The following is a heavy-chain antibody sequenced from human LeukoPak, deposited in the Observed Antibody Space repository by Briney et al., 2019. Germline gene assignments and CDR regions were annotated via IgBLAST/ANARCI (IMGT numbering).Heavy chain of an antibody. CDR1: GFTFSSYA. CDR2: IRYDGSNK. J-gene: IGHJ4*02. V-gene: IGHV3-30*02. CDR3: ASSPFCGGSCYRARSDY. Sequence: GGSLRLSCAASGFTFSSYAMHWVRQAPGKGLEWVAFIRYDGSNKYYADSVKGRFTISRDNSKNTLYLQMNSLRAEDTAVYYCASSPFCGGSCYRARSDYWGQGTLVTVSS. D-gene: IGHD2-15*01.